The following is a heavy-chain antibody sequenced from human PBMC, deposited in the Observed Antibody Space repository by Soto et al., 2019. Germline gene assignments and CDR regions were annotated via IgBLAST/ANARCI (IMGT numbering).Heavy chain of an antibody. CDR3: ARLPHYYDSSGNDY. Sequence: SETLSLTCTVSGGSISSTSYYWGWIRQPPGKGLEWIGSIYYSGSTYYNPSLKSRVTISVDTSKNQFSLKLSSVTAADTAVYYCARLPHYYDSSGNDYWGQGTLVTVSS. CDR2: IYYSGST. J-gene: IGHJ4*02. V-gene: IGHV4-39*01. CDR1: GGSISSTSYY. D-gene: IGHD3-22*01.